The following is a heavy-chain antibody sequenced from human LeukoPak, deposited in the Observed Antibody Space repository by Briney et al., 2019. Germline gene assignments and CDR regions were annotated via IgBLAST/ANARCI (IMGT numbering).Heavy chain of an antibody. CDR2: IYYSGST. J-gene: IGHJ4*02. D-gene: IGHD3-10*01. Sequence: ASETLSLTCTVSGGSISSYYWSWIRQPPGKGLEWIGYIYYSGSTNCNPSLKSRVTISVDTSKNQFSLKLSSVTAADTAVYYCAFSYGSGRYPIDYWGQGTLVTVSS. CDR1: GGSISSYY. CDR3: AFSYGSGRYPIDY. V-gene: IGHV4-59*01.